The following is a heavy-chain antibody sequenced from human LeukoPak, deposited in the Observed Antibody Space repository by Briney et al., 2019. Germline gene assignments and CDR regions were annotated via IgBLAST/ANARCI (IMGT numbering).Heavy chain of an antibody. CDR3: AKGLWDANSGIEV. D-gene: IGHD1-26*01. CDR1: GFTFSNYV. Sequence: GGSLRLSCAASGFTFSNYVMTWVRQAPGKGLEWVSTITGSGFSTYYADSVKGRFTLSRDSSKYTLYLQMNSLRAEDTALYYCAKGLWDANSGIEVWGQGTLVTVSS. V-gene: IGHV3-23*01. J-gene: IGHJ4*02. CDR2: ITGSGFST.